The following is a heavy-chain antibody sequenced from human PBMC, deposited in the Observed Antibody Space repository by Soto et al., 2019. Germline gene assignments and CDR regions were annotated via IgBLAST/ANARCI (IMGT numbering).Heavy chain of an antibody. CDR1: GGSISTYY. J-gene: IGHJ3*02. CDR3: ERRVEVDPMYAFDI. Sequence: SETLSLTCTVSGGSISTYYWTWIRQTPGKGLEWIGFIYYSGTTNYNPSLKSRVIISLDTSKSQFSLNLNSVTSADTDVYLCERRVEVDPMYAFDIWGQGTTVTVSS. CDR2: IYYSGTT. D-gene: IGHD3-10*02. V-gene: IGHV4-59*01.